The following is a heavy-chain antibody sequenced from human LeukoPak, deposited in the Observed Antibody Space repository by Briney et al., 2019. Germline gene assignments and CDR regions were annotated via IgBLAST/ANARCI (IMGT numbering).Heavy chain of an antibody. CDR3: AKAHSYYDILTGLIREDY. D-gene: IGHD3-9*01. CDR1: GFTFSSYG. CDR2: ISYDGSNK. V-gene: IGHV3-30*18. Sequence: GGSLRLSCAASGFTFSSYGMHWVRQAPGKGLEWVAVISYDGSNKYYADSVKGRFTISRDNSKNTLYLQMNSLRAEDTAVYYCAKAHSYYDILTGLIREDYWGRGTLVTVSS. J-gene: IGHJ4*02.